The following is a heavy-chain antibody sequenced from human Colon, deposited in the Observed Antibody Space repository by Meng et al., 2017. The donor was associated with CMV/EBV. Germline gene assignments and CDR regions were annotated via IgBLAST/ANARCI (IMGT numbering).Heavy chain of an antibody. Sequence: GESLKISCVASGFTFSDYEMSWVRQAPGKGLEWIAYISNSDDTIYYADSVKGRFTISRDNAQNSLFLQMTALRADDTALYYCAKSRGYTVTALSPLDSWGQGTLVTVSS. CDR3: AKSRGYTVTALSPLDS. J-gene: IGHJ4*02. CDR1: GFTFSDYE. D-gene: IGHD2-21*02. V-gene: IGHV3-48*03. CDR2: ISNSDDTI.